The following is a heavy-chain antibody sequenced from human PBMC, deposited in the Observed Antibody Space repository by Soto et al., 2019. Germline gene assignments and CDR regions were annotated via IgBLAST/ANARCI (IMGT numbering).Heavy chain of an antibody. CDR2: IWYDGSNK. CDR3: ARDLLLWFGELSSYYYGMDV. D-gene: IGHD3-10*01. Sequence: GGSLRLSCAASGFTFSSYGMHWVRQAPGKGLEWLAVIWYDGSNKYYADSVKGRFTISRDNSKNTLYLQMNSLRAEDTAVYYCARDLLLWFGELSSYYYGMDVWGQGTTVTVSS. J-gene: IGHJ6*02. CDR1: GFTFSSYG. V-gene: IGHV3-33*01.